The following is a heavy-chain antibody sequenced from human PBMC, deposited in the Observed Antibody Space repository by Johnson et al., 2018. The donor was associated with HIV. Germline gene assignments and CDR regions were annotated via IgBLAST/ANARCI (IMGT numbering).Heavy chain of an antibody. V-gene: IGHV3-9*01. CDR1: GFTFSSYA. CDR2: ISWHRVSI. CDR3: ARDQSEVDAFDI. Sequence: VQLVESGGGVVQPGRSLRPSRAASGFTFSSYAMHWVRQAPGKGLERVSGISWHRVSIGYVDSVKGRFTISRDNAKNSLYLQMTSLRAEDTAVYYCARDQSEVDAFDIRGQGTMVTVSS. J-gene: IGHJ3*02.